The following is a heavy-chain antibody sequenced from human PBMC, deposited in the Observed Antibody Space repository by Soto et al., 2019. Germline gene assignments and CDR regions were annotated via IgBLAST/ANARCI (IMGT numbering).Heavy chain of an antibody. Sequence: QVQLVQSGAEVKKPGSSVKVSCKASGGTFSSYAISWVRQAPGQGLEWMGGIIPIFGTANYAQKFQGRVTISAEQSTSTAYMELSSLRSEDTAVYYCARLSSATWGVRQQAFDIWGQGTMVTVSS. CDR1: GGTFSSYA. CDR2: IIPIFGTA. V-gene: IGHV1-69*12. D-gene: IGHD6-25*01. CDR3: ARLSSATWGVRQQAFDI. J-gene: IGHJ3*02.